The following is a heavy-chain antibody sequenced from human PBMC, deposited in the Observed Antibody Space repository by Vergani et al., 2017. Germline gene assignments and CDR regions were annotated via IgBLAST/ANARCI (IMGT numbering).Heavy chain of an antibody. CDR1: GFTFSSYW. CDR3: AASGWKGDFDY. D-gene: IGHD3-10*01. CDR2: IKQDGSEK. V-gene: IGHV3-7*01. J-gene: IGHJ4*02. Sequence: EVQLVESGGGLVQPGGSLRLSCAASGFTFSSYWMSWVRQAPGKGLEWVANIKQDGSEKYYVDSVKGRFSISRDTAKNSQYLQMNSLRPEDTAVYYCAASGWKGDFDYWGQGTLVTVSA.